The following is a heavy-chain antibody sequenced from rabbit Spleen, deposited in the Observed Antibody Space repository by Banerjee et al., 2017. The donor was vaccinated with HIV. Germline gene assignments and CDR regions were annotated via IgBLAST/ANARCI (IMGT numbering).Heavy chain of an antibody. CDR1: GFTLSSYY. D-gene: IGHD6-1*01. Sequence: QLKESGGGLVQPGGSLKLSCKASGFTLSSYYMNWVRQAPGKGLEWIGYIDPVFGNTYYASWVNGRFTISRHNAQNTLYLQLNSLTVADTATYFCARAGYAGYGYANFRDYYGMDLWGQGTLVTVS. CDR3: ARAGYAGYGYANFRDYYGMDL. V-gene: IGHV1S7*01. CDR2: IDPVFGNT. J-gene: IGHJ6*01.